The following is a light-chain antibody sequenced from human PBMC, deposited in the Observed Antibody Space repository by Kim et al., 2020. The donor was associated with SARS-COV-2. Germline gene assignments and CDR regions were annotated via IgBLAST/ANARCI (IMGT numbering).Light chain of an antibody. CDR1: QSVGSS. CDR2: YTS. J-gene: IGKJ2*03. V-gene: IGKV6-21*01. Sequence: SVAQMVTFTTTCRASQSVGSSLHWYQQKPYQSPKLLIKYTSQSFSGVPSRFSGSGSGTDFTLTIDSLEAEDAATYYCHQSSSLPYSFGQGTKLEI. CDR3: HQSSSLPYS.